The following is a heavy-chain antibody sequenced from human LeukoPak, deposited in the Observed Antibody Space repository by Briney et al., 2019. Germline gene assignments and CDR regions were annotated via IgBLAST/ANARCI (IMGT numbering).Heavy chain of an antibody. D-gene: IGHD6-13*01. CDR1: GFTFSSYG. CDR3: ARERIAAADPYYNWFDP. CDR2: IRFDGSNK. V-gene: IGHV3-30*02. J-gene: IGHJ5*02. Sequence: PGGSLRLSCAASGFTFSSYGMHWVRQAPGKGLEWVAFIRFDGSNKYYAESVKGRFTISRDNSKNTLYLQMNSLRAEDTGVYYCARERIAAADPYYNWFDPWGQGTLVTVSS.